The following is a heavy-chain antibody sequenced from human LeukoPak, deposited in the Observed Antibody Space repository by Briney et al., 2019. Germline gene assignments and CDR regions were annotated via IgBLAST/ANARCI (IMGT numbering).Heavy chain of an antibody. V-gene: IGHV3-30-3*01. Sequence: GGSLRLSCEASGFTFDNYAMHWVRQAPGKRLEWVAVVSYDGNREYYPDSVKGRFTISRDNSKNTLYLQMSGLKTEDTAVYYCAREGSIVARTDYWGQGALVIVSS. CDR2: VSYDGNRE. CDR3: AREGSIVARTDY. D-gene: IGHD2-15*01. J-gene: IGHJ4*02. CDR1: GFTFDNYA.